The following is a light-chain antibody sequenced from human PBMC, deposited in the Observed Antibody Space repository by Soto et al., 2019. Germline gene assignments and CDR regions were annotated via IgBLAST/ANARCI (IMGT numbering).Light chain of an antibody. CDR3: QQTYSTPLYT. CDR2: AAS. Sequence: DIQMTQSPSSLSASVGDRVTITCRASQTINNYLSWYQQKPEKAPQLLIYAASSLQSGVPSRFRGSGSGTDFTLTIISLQPEDFAPYFCQQTYSTPLYTFGQGTKVEIK. V-gene: IGKV1-39*01. J-gene: IGKJ2*01. CDR1: QTINNY.